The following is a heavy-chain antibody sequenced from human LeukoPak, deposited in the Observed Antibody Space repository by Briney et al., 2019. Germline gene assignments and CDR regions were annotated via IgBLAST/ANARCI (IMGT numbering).Heavy chain of an antibody. CDR3: ARQPSLSSSSFYGMDV. Sequence: SETLSLTCTVSGGSISSSSYYWGWIRQPPGKGLEWIGSIYYSGSTYYNPSLKSRVTISVDTSKNQFSLKLSSVTAADTAVYYCARQPSLSSSSFYGMDVWGQGTTVTVSS. D-gene: IGHD6-13*01. CDR2: IYYSGST. J-gene: IGHJ6*02. V-gene: IGHV4-39*01. CDR1: GGSISSSSYY.